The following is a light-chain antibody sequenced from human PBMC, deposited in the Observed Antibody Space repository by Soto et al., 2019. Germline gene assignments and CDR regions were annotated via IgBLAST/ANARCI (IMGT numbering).Light chain of an antibody. CDR1: SGHSSYA. Sequence: QSVLTQSPSASASLGASVKLTCTLSSGHSSYAIAWHQQQPEKGPRYLMKLESDGSHYKGDGIPARFSGSSSGAERYLTISSLQSEDEAEYYCQTWNSGIVVFGGGTKVTVL. CDR3: QTWNSGIVV. V-gene: IGLV4-69*01. CDR2: LESDGSH. J-gene: IGLJ2*01.